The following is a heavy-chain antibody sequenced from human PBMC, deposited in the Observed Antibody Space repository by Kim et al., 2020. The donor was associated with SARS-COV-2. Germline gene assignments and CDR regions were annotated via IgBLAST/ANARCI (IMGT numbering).Heavy chain of an antibody. V-gene: IGHV3-64D*09. CDR3: VKAASGDYGWFDP. D-gene: IGHD3-16*01. CDR2: IKSHGAFT. CDR1: GFTFSASA. J-gene: IGHJ5*02. Sequence: GGSLRLSCSASGFTFSASAMHWVRQAPGKGLESISTIKSHGAFTYYADSVKGRFTISRDNSIDTVFLQMNSLRPEDTAVYYCVKAASGDYGWFDPWGQGTLVTVSS.